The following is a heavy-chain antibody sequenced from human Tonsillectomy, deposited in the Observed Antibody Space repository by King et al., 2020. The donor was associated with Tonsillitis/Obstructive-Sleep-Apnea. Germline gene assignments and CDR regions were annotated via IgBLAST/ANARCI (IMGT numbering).Heavy chain of an antibody. CDR3: ARAAMVGDDNWFVT. V-gene: IGHV4-59*01. D-gene: IGHD1-26*01. CDR2: IYYSGST. J-gene: IGHJ5*02. Sequence: VQLQESGPGLVKPSETLSLTCTVAGGSISSYYWSWIRQPPGKGLAWIGYIYYSGSTNYNPSLKSRVTISVDTSNNHFSLRLNSVTAADTAVYYCARAAMVGDDNWFVTGGQGTLVTVSS. CDR1: GGSISSYY.